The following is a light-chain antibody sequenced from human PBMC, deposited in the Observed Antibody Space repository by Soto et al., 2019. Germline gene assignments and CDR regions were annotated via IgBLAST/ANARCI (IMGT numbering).Light chain of an antibody. CDR1: QGISNY. J-gene: IGKJ1*01. Sequence: MTQSPCSRCVYEEDRVTVACRASQGISNYLAWYQQKPGKVPTLLIYAASTLQSGVPSRFSGSGSGTDFTLIISSLQPEDVAPYYCQAYDIAPRRFGQGTKVDI. CDR3: QAYDIAPRR. V-gene: IGKV1-27*01. CDR2: AAS.